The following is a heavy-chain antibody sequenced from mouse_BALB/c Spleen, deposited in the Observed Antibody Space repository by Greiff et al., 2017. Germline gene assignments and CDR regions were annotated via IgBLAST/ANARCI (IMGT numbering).Heavy chain of an antibody. J-gene: IGHJ2*01. D-gene: IGHD1-1*01. Sequence: EVQLQQSGPELVKPGASVKMSCKASGYTFTSYVMHWVKQKPGQGLEWIGYINPYNDGTKYNEKFKGKATLTSDKSSSTAYMELSSLTSEDSAVYYCARMGYYGSSPTGYYFDYWGQGTTLTVSS. CDR3: ARMGYYGSSPTGYYFDY. CDR2: INPYNDGT. CDR1: GYTFTSYV. V-gene: IGHV1-14*01.